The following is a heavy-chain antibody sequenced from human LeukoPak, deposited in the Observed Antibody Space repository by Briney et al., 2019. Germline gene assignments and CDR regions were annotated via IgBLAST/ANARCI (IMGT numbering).Heavy chain of an antibody. Sequence: PGGSLRLSCAASGFTFSSYVMSWVRQAPGKGLEWVAIIKQDGSETYYVDSVKGRFTISRDNAKNSVYLQMNSLRAEDTAVYYCAGDRGWLIASWGQGTLVTVSS. CDR3: AGDRGWLIAS. CDR2: IKQDGSET. D-gene: IGHD6-19*01. CDR1: GFTFSSYV. J-gene: IGHJ4*02. V-gene: IGHV3-7*01.